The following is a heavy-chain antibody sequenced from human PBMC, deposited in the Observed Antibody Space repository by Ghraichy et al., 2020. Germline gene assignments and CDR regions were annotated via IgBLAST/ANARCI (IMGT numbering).Heavy chain of an antibody. D-gene: IGHD6-25*01. CDR3: ARHPAAAYFDY. CDR2: INYSGRL. V-gene: IGHV4-39*01. Sequence: SETLSLTCTVSGGTISSSSYYWGWIRQPPGKGLEWIGSINYSGRLYYNPSLKSRVTISVDTSKNQFALKLSSVTAADTAVYYCARHPAAAYFDYWGQGTLVTVSS. CDR1: GGTISSSSYY. J-gene: IGHJ4*02.